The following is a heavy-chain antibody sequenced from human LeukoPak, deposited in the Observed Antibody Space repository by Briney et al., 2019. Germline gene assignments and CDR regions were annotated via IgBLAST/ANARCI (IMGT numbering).Heavy chain of an antibody. D-gene: IGHD6-19*01. V-gene: IGHV4-59*01. CDR1: GGSISSYY. Sequence: SETLSLTCTVSGGSISSYYWIWIRQPPGKGLEWIGYIYYSGSTNYNPSLKSRVTISVDTSKNQFSLKLSSVTAADTAVYYCARGPNSSGWYYWFDPWGQGTLVTVSS. CDR3: ARGPNSSGWYYWFDP. J-gene: IGHJ5*02. CDR2: IYYSGST.